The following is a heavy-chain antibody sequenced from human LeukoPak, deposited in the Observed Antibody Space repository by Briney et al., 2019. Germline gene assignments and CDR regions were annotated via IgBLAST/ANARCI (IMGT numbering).Heavy chain of an antibody. V-gene: IGHV5-10-1*01. CDR1: GYSFTSYL. CDR2: IDPSDSYT. D-gene: IGHD2-2*01. J-gene: IGHJ4*02. CDR3: ARTLVVVPAAITILAS. Sequence: GESLKISCKGSGYSFTSYLISWVRQMPGKGLEWMGRIDPSDSYTNYSPSFQGHVTISADKSISTAYLQWSSLKASDTAMYYCARTLVVVPAAITILASWGQGTLVTVSS.